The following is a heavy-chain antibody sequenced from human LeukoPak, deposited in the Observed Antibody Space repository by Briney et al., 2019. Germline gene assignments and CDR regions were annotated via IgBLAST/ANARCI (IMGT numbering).Heavy chain of an antibody. V-gene: IGHV4-59*08. D-gene: IGHD2/OR15-2a*01. CDR2: IYYSGST. CDR1: GGSISSYY. Sequence: PSETLSLTCTVSGGSISSYYWSWIRQPPGKGLEWNGYIYYSGSTNYNPSLKSRVTISVDTSKNQFSLKLSSVTAADTAVYYCAFSMAHPKYGMDVWGQGTTVTVSS. J-gene: IGHJ6*02. CDR3: AFSMAHPKYGMDV.